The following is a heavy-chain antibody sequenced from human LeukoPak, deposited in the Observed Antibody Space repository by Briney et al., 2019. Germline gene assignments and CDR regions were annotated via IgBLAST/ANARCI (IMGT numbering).Heavy chain of an antibody. CDR2: ISAYNGDT. CDR3: ARGGPAPHRITLIVVASSTDAFDI. V-gene: IGHV1-18*01. D-gene: IGHD3-22*01. J-gene: IGHJ3*02. CDR1: GYTFTSYG. Sequence: ASVKVSCKASGYTFTSYGISWVRQAPGQGLEWMGWISAYNGDTNYAQNLQGRVTMTTDTSTSTAYMELRSLRSDDTAVYYCARGGPAPHRITLIVVASSTDAFDIWGQGTMVTVSS.